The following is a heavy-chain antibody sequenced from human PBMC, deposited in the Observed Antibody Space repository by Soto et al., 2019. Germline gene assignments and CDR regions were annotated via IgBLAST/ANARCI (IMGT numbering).Heavy chain of an antibody. J-gene: IGHJ4*02. CDR1: GFTFSSYA. CDR2: ISGSGGST. CDR3: AKLASYYGSGSSGAVDY. Sequence: EVQLLESGGGLVQPGGSLRLSCAASGFTFSSYAMSWVRQAPGKGLEWVSAISGSGGSTYYADSVKGRFTISRDHSKNTLYLQMNSLRAEDTAVYYCAKLASYYGSGSSGAVDYWGQGTLVTVSS. V-gene: IGHV3-23*01. D-gene: IGHD3-10*01.